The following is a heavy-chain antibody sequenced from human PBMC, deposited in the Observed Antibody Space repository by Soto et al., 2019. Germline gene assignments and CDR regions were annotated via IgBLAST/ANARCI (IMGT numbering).Heavy chain of an antibody. Sequence: PGGSLRLSCAASGFTFSSYCMHWVRQAPGKGLEWVAVISYDGSNKYYADSVKGRFTISRDNSKNTLYLQMNSLRAEDTAVYYCAKERWPYYFDYWGQGTLVTVSS. CDR3: AKERWPYYFDY. CDR1: GFTFSSYC. V-gene: IGHV3-30*18. D-gene: IGHD4-17*01. CDR2: ISYDGSNK. J-gene: IGHJ4*02.